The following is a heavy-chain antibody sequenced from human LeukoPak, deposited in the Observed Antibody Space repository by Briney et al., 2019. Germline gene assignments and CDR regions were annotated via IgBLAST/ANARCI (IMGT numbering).Heavy chain of an antibody. Sequence: GASVTVSCKVSGYTLTELSMHWVRQAPGKGLEWMGGFDPEDGETIYAQKFQGRVTMTEDTSTDTAYMELSSLRSEDTAVYYCATSEYVWGSYRQRPLDYWGQGTLVTVSS. CDR3: ATSEYVWGSYRQRPLDY. CDR2: FDPEDGET. J-gene: IGHJ4*02. CDR1: GYTLTELS. D-gene: IGHD3-16*02. V-gene: IGHV1-24*01.